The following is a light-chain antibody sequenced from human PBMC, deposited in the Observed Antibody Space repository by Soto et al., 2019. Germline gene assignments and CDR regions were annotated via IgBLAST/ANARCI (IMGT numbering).Light chain of an antibody. CDR1: LRVLASQSVSSFS. CDR2: GAP. Sequence: EIVLTQSPGTLYLSPGERATLSCRASLRVLASQSVSSFSLAWYQQKPCQAPSLLIYGAPSRATGIPDRVSGSESGTHFTLSITSLEHEDFAVYYYYPSARSPFTFGHGTILESK. V-gene: IGKV3-20*01. J-gene: IGKJ3*01. CDR3: YPSARSPFT.